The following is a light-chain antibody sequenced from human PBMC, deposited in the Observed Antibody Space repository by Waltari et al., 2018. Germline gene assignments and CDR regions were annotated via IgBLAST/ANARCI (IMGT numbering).Light chain of an antibody. CDR3: MQGTYRLS. V-gene: IGKV2-30*02. CDR2: QVS. CDR1: QSLVHSAGNTY. J-gene: IGKJ3*01. Sequence: DVVMTQSPISLPVTLAQPASISCRSSQSLVHSAGNTYLTWFQPRPGQSPRRLIDQVSRRDFGVPDRFSGTGSGTDLTLKISRVEAEEVGVYYGMQGTYRLSFGPGTKVDI.